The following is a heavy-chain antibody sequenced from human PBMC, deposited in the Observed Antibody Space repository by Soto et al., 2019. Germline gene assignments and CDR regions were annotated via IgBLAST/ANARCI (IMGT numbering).Heavy chain of an antibody. D-gene: IGHD1-7*01. CDR2: ISAYNGNT. Sequence: PSVKVSCKASGYTFTSYGISWVRQAPGQGLEWMGWISAYNGNTNYAQKLQGRVTMTTDTSTSTAYMELRSLRSDDTAVYYCARDQSGTDGGDYYYGMDVWGQGTTVTVSS. CDR3: ARDQSGTDGGDYYYGMDV. CDR1: GYTFTSYG. J-gene: IGHJ6*02. V-gene: IGHV1-18*01.